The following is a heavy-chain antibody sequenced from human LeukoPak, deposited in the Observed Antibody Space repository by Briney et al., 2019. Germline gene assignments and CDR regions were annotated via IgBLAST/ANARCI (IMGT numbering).Heavy chain of an antibody. V-gene: IGHV4-34*01. D-gene: IGHD2-15*01. Sequence: PSETLSLTCAVYVGSVSGYYWSWIRQPPGKGLEWTGEINHSGSTNYSPSLKSRVTISVDTSKNQFSLKLSSVTAADTAVYYCARGQYCSGGSCYRRGYGMDVWGKGSTVTVSS. CDR1: VGSVSGYY. CDR2: INHSGST. CDR3: ARGQYCSGGSCYRRGYGMDV. J-gene: IGHJ6*04.